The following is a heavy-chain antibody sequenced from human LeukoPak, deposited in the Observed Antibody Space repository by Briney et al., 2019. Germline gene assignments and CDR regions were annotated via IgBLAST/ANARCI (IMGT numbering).Heavy chain of an antibody. CDR3: ARISGFGELNYNWFDP. CDR2: VQTSGST. Sequence: SETLSLTCTVSGGSISNYYWSWIRQPAGRGLEWIGRVQTSGSTKYNPSLKSRVTMSVDTSKNQFSLKLSSVTAADTAVYYCARISGFGELNYNWFDPWGQGTLVTVSS. CDR1: GGSISNYY. J-gene: IGHJ5*02. V-gene: IGHV4-4*07. D-gene: IGHD3-10*01.